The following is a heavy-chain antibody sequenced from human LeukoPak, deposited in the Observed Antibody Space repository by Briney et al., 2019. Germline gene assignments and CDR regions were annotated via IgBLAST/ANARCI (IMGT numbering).Heavy chain of an antibody. Sequence: ASVKVSCKASGYTFTSYGISWVRQAPGQGLEWMGWISAYNGNTNYAQKLQGRVTMTTDTSTSTAYMELRSLRSEDTAVYHCATPDSSGYMLDYWGQGTLVTVSS. J-gene: IGHJ4*02. D-gene: IGHD3-22*01. CDR3: ATPDSSGYMLDY. CDR2: ISAYNGNT. V-gene: IGHV1-18*01. CDR1: GYTFTSYG.